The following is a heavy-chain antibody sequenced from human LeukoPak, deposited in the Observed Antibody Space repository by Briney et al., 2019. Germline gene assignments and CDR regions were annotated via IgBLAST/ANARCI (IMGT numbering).Heavy chain of an antibody. D-gene: IGHD3-10*01. CDR2: INTNTGNP. CDR1: GYTFTSYA. V-gene: IGHV7-4-1*02. Sequence: ASVKVSCKASGYTFTSYAMNWVRQAPGQGLEWMGWINTNTGNPTYAQGFTGRFVFSLDTSVSTAYLQISSLKAEDTAVYYCARRETYYYGSGSYQIDYWGQGTLVTVSS. J-gene: IGHJ4*02. CDR3: ARRETYYYGSGSYQIDY.